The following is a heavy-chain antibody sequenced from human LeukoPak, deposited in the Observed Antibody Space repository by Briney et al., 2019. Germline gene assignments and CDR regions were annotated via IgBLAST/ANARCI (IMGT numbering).Heavy chain of an antibody. Sequence: GGSLRLSCAASGFTFSDYYMIWIRQAPGKGLEWVSYISSSGSTIYYADSVKGRFTISRDNAKNSLYLEMNSLRAEDTAVYYCAREGHLDSSGYYLGYWGQGTLVTVSS. J-gene: IGHJ4*02. V-gene: IGHV3-11*01. CDR1: GFTFSDYY. CDR3: AREGHLDSSGYYLGY. CDR2: ISSSGSTI. D-gene: IGHD3-22*01.